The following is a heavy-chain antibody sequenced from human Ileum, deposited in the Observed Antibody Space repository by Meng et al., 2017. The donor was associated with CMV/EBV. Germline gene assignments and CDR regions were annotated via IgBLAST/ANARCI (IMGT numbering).Heavy chain of an antibody. CDR2: VNANTGGT. CDR1: RYTFTGYY. J-gene: IGHJ4*02. CDR3: ATEPSGSGGFDY. Sequence: ASVKVSCKTSRYTFTGYYLHWVRQAPGQGLEWIGCVNANTGGTNYAQNFRGRVAMTRDTSIITAYMDLSRLTSDDTAVYHCATEPSGSGGFDYWGQGTLVTVSS. D-gene: IGHD3-10*01. V-gene: IGHV1-2*02.